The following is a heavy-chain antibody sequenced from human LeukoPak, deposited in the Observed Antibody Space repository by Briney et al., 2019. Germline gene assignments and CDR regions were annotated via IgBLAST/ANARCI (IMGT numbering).Heavy chain of an antibody. V-gene: IGHV3-23*01. Sequence: GGSLRLSCAASGITFSNYAMSWVRQAPGKGLEWVSAISGGGGRTYYADSVKGRFTISRDSSKNTLYLLMNSLRAEDTAVYYCAKDQSQNIMILGFGYWGQGTLVTVSS. J-gene: IGHJ4*02. CDR3: AKDQSQNIMILGFGY. CDR2: ISGGGGRT. CDR1: GITFSNYA. D-gene: IGHD3-16*01.